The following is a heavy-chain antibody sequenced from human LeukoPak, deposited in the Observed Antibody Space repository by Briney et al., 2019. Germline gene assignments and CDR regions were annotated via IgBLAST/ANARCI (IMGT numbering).Heavy chain of an antibody. J-gene: IGHJ4*02. CDR3: ARVHSSSGDY. Sequence: GGSLRLSCTASGFTFSTYSINWVRQAPGKGLEWVSYISGNNNTIYYADSVKGRFTISRDNAKNSLYLQMNNLRAEDTAVYYCARVHSSSGDYWGQGTLVTVSS. CDR2: ISGNNNTI. CDR1: GFTFSTYS. V-gene: IGHV3-48*01. D-gene: IGHD6-6*01.